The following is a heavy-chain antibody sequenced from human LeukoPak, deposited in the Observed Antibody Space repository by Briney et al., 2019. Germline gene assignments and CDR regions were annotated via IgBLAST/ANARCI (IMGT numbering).Heavy chain of an antibody. CDR2: INHSGST. CDR3: AGHLPYFDY. J-gene: IGHJ4*02. V-gene: IGHV4-34*01. CDR1: GGSFSGYY. D-gene: IGHD2-2*01. Sequence: SETLSLTCAVYGGSFSGYYWSWIRQPPGKGLEWIGEINHSGSTNYNPSLKSRVTISVDTSKNQCSLKLSSVTAADTAVYYCAGHLPYFDYWGQGTLVTVSS.